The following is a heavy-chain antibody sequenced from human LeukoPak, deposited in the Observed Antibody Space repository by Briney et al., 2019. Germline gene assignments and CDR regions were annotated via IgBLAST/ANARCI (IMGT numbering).Heavy chain of an antibody. J-gene: IGHJ5*02. CDR3: ARDSPRGSTGADP. CDR2: IWYDGSNK. V-gene: IGHV3-33*01. Sequence: GGSLRLSCAASGFTFSSYGMHWVRQAPGKGLEWVAVIWYDGSNKYYADSVKGRFAISRDNSKNTLYLQMNSLRAEDTAVYYCARDSPRGSTGADPWGQGTLVTVSS. D-gene: IGHD2-15*01. CDR1: GFTFSSYG.